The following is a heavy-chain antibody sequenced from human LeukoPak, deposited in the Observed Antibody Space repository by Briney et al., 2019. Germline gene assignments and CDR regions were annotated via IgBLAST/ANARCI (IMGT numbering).Heavy chain of an antibody. CDR1: GGSISSSGRY. V-gene: IGHV4-39*07. Sequence: SETLSLTCSVSGGSISSSGRYWGWNRQSPEKGLDWIGSIYSNGNTYYNPSVKSRVTISVDTSKNHFSLKLTSVTAAETAVYYCARSATVTTGYFDYWGQGALVTVSS. CDR2: IYSNGNT. CDR3: ARSATVTTGYFDY. J-gene: IGHJ4*02. D-gene: IGHD4-17*01.